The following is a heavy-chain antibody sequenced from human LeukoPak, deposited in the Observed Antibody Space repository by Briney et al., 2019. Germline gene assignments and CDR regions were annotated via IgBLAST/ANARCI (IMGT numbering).Heavy chain of an antibody. CDR3: VRDNDDYKDDDFVYAFDI. CDR1: GFSFSTYI. Sequence: GGSLRLSCAASGFSFSTYIMNWVRQAQGKGLEWVAIINSGGSVTYYADSVRGRFTISRDNAKNSLYLQMNSLRDEDTAVYYCVRDNDDYKDDDFVYAFDIWGQGTMVTVSS. V-gene: IGHV3-48*02. J-gene: IGHJ3*02. CDR2: INSGGSVT. D-gene: IGHD4-17*01.